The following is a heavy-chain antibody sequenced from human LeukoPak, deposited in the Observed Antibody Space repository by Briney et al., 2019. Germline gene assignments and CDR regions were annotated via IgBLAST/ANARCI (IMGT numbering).Heavy chain of an antibody. D-gene: IGHD6-19*01. CDR1: GYSFTSYW. Sequence: GESLKISCKGSGYSFTSYWIGWVRQMPGKGLEWMGIIYPGDSDTRYSPSFQGQVTISADKSISTAYLQWSSLKASDTAMYYCARRDFPYSSGWFLFDYWGQGTLVTVSS. V-gene: IGHV5-51*01. CDR3: ARRDFPYSSGWFLFDY. J-gene: IGHJ4*02. CDR2: IYPGDSDT.